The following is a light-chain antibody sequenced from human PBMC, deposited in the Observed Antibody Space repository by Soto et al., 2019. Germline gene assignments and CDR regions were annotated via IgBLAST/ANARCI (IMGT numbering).Light chain of an antibody. V-gene: IGLV1-44*01. CDR3: ASWDDSLNDVL. J-gene: IGLJ2*01. CDR2: NNN. CDR1: YSNFGSNI. Sequence: QSVLTQPPSASGTPGQRVTISCSGCYSNFGSNIVNWYQHFPGTAPKLLIYNNNKRPSGVPDRFSASKSGTSVSLAISGLQSEDEAIYYCASWDDSLNDVLFGGGTKLTVL.